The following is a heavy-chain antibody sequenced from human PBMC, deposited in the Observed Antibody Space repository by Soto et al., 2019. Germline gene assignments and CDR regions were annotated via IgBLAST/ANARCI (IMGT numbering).Heavy chain of an antibody. CDR1: GGSISSGGYY. J-gene: IGHJ3*02. CDR3: ARGGIVVVVAARDAFDI. Sequence: QVQLQESGPGLVKPSQTLSLTCTVSGGSISSGGYYWSWIRQHPGKGLEWIGYIYYSGSTYYNPSLQTRVTISGDTSKTQFSLKLSSVTAADTAVYYCARGGIVVVVAARDAFDIWGQGTMVTVSS. D-gene: IGHD2-15*01. CDR2: IYYSGST. V-gene: IGHV4-31*03.